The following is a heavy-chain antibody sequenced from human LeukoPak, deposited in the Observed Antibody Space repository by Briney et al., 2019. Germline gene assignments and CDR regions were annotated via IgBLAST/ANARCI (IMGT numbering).Heavy chain of an antibody. V-gene: IGHV3-74*01. CDR1: GRYW. CDR2: INSDGSWT. J-gene: IGHJ4*02. CDR3: VSFYETY. D-gene: IGHD2/OR15-2a*01. Sequence: GGSLRLSCAASGRYWMHWVRQAPGRGLVWVSHINSDGSWTSYADSVKGRFTISKDNAKNTVYLQMSNLRVEDTAVYYCVSFYETYWGRGTLVTVSS.